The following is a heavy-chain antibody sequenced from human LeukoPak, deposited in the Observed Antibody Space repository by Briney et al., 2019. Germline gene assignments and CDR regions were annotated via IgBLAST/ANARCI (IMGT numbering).Heavy chain of an antibody. J-gene: IGHJ6*02. CDR2: INPNSGGT. CDR3: ARGGTYDFWSDYPSAGLDV. V-gene: IGHV1-2*02. D-gene: IGHD3-3*01. Sequence: GASVKVSCTASGYTFTGYYLHWVRQAPGQGLEWMGWINPNSGGTNYAQKFQGRVTLTRDTSISTASMELSRLTSDDTAVYYCARGGTYDFWSDYPSAGLDVWGQGTTVTVSS. CDR1: GYTFTGYY.